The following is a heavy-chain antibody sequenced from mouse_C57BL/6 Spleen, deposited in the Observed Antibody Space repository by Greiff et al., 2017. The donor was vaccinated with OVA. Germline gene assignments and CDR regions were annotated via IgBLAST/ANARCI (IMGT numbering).Heavy chain of an antibody. Sequence: VQLQESGPELVKPGASVKISCKASGYTFTDYYINWVKQRPGQGLEWIGWIFPGSGSTYYNETFKGKATLTVDKSYSTAYMLLSSLTSEDAAVYFCARGKLDYCAMDDWGKGTSVTVSS. CDR3: ARGKLDYCAMDD. CDR1: GYTFTDYY. CDR2: IFPGSGST. D-gene: IGHD1-3*01. V-gene: IGHV1-75*01. J-gene: IGHJ4*01.